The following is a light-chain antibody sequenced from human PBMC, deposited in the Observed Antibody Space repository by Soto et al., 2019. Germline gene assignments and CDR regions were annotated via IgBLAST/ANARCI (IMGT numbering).Light chain of an antibody. Sequence: QSVLTQPPSVSAAPGQKVTISCSGSSSNIGNNYVSWYRQLPGTAPKLLIYDNNKRPSGIPDRFSGSKSGTSATLGITGLQTGDEADYYCGTWDSSLSAVLFGGGTKVTVL. J-gene: IGLJ2*01. CDR1: SSNIGNNY. CDR3: GTWDSSLSAVL. CDR2: DNN. V-gene: IGLV1-51*01.